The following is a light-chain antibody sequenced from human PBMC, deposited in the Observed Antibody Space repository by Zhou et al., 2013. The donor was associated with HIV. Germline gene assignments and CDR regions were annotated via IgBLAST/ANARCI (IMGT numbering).Light chain of an antibody. J-gene: IGKJ1*01. CDR3: QQRTNWLFT. CDR2: DAS. Sequence: EIVLTQSPATLSFSPGERATLSCRAGQSIGSSLAWYQQKPGQAPRLLIYDASKRATGIPARFSGSGSGTEFTLTISSLEPEDFAVYYCQQRTNWLFTFGQGTKVEFK. V-gene: IGKV3-11*01. CDR1: QSIGSS.